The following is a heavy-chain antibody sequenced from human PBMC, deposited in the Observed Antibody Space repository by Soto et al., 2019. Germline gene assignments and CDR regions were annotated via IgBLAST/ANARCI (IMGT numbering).Heavy chain of an antibody. D-gene: IGHD3-9*01. Sequence: ASVKVSCKASGYTFTSYGISWVRQAPGQGLEWMGWISAYNGNTNYAQKLQGRVTMTTDTSTSTAYMELRSLRSDDTAVYYCASLYYDILTGPLGGYYYGMDVWGQGTTVTVSS. V-gene: IGHV1-18*01. CDR2: ISAYNGNT. J-gene: IGHJ6*02. CDR3: ASLYYDILTGPLGGYYYGMDV. CDR1: GYTFTSYG.